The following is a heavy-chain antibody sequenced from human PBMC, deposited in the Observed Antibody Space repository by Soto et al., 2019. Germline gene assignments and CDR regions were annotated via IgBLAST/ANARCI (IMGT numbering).Heavy chain of an antibody. D-gene: IGHD3-10*01. V-gene: IGHV3-30*18. J-gene: IGHJ4*02. CDR2: ISYDGSNK. CDR3: AKSITMVRFDY. CDR1: GSTFSSYG. Sequence: QVQLVESGGGVVQPGRSLRLSCAASGSTFSSYGMHWVRQAPGKGLEWVAVISYDGSNKYYADSVKGRFTISRDNSKNTLYLQMNSLRAEDTAVYYCAKSITMVRFDYWGQGTLVTVSS.